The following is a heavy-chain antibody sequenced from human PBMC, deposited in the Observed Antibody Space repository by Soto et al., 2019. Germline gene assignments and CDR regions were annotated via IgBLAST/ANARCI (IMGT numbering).Heavy chain of an antibody. J-gene: IGHJ4*02. Sequence: PSETLSLTCSVSGGSISSGGYFYSWIRQHPGQGLERIGSIYYSGRTYYNASLQSRLSMSVDTSKNHFSLKLTSVTAADTAVYFCARLAKEENPKVGSWYFFDYWGQGVMVTVSS. V-gene: IGHV4-31*03. D-gene: IGHD1-26*01. CDR3: ARLAKEENPKVGSWYFFDY. CDR1: GGSISSGGYF. CDR2: IYYSGRT.